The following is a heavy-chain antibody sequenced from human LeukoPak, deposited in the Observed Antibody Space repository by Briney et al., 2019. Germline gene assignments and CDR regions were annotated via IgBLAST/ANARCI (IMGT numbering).Heavy chain of an antibody. CDR1: GFTFSNYG. CDR2: IKQDGSEK. Sequence: PGRSLRLSCAASGFTFSNYGMHWVRQSPGKGLEWVANIKQDGSEKYYVDSVKGRFTISRDNAKNSLYLQMNSLRAEDTAVYYCARVDDFWSGFGPYYYMDVWGKGTTVTVSS. V-gene: IGHV3-7*01. J-gene: IGHJ6*03. D-gene: IGHD3-3*01. CDR3: ARVDDFWSGFGPYYYMDV.